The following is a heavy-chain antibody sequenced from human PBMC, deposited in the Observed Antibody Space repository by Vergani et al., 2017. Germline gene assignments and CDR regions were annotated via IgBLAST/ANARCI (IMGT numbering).Heavy chain of an antibody. CDR3: ARVVGYCSSTSCYPIFDY. J-gene: IGHJ4*02. V-gene: IGHV4-59*01. CDR2: IYYSGST. D-gene: IGHD2-2*01. CDR1: GGSISSYY. Sequence: QVQLQESGPGLVKPSETLSLTCTVSGGSISSYYWSWIRQPPGKGLEWIGYIYYSGSTNYNPSLKSRVTISVDTSKNQFSLKLSSVTAADTAVYYCARVVGYCSSTSCYPIFDYWGQGTLVTVSS.